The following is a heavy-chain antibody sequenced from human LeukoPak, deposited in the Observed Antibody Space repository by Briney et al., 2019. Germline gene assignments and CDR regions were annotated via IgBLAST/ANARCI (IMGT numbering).Heavy chain of an antibody. CDR2: IYSDGST. CDR3: GKGYMDV. V-gene: IGHV3-66*01. J-gene: IGHJ6*03. Sequence: GGSLRLSCGASGFSVRSNYMSWVRQAPGKGPEWVSVIYSDGSTFHAGSVKGRFTTSRDTSTNTLYLQMNSLTAGDTAVYYCGKGYMDVWGKGTTVTISS. CDR1: GFSVRSNY.